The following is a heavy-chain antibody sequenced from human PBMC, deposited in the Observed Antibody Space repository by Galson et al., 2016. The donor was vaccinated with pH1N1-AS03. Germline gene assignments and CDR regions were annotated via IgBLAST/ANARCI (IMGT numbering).Heavy chain of an antibody. V-gene: IGHV3-30*02. CDR1: GFVFSSSA. Sequence: SLRLSCAASGFVFSSSAIHWVRQSPGKGLEWVAFIRYDETIKNYADSVKGRFTISRDNPKNTVYLEMNSLRPEDTPVYYCVKGGGYSHGFMEYYFDSWGQGTLVTVSS. CDR2: IRYDETIK. J-gene: IGHJ4*02. CDR3: VKGGGYSHGFMEYYFDS. D-gene: IGHD3-10*01.